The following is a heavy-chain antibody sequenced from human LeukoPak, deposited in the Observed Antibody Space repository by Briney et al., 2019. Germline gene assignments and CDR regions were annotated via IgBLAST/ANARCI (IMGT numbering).Heavy chain of an antibody. CDR2: IYYSGST. Sequence: PSQTLSLTCTVSGGSISSGDYYWSWIRQPPGKGLEWIGYIYYSGSTYHNPSLKSRVTISVDTSKNQFSLKLSSVTAADTAVYYCARDRGRFYDSSGYRFDYWGQGTLVTVSS. CDR1: GGSISSGDYY. D-gene: IGHD3-22*01. V-gene: IGHV4-30-4*08. J-gene: IGHJ4*02. CDR3: ARDRGRFYDSSGYRFDY.